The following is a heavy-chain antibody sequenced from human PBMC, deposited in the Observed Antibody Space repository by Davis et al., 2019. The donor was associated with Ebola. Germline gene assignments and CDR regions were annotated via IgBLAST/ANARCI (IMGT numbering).Heavy chain of an antibody. CDR1: GYIFANYW. CDR2: IYSGDSDT. Sequence: GESLKISCKGSGYIFANYWIAWVRQMPGKGLEWMGIIYSGDSDTRYSPSFQGQVTISADKSISTAYLEWSSLKASDTAMYYCASCPYYYYGMDVWGQGTTVTVSS. V-gene: IGHV5-51*01. J-gene: IGHJ6*02. CDR3: ASCPYYYYGMDV.